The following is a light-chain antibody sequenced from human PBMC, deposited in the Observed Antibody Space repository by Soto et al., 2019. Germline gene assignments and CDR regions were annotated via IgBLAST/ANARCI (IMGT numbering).Light chain of an antibody. V-gene: IGLV2-14*03. CDR2: DVS. Sequence: QSALTQPASVSGSPGQSITIFCTGTSSDVGGYSYVSWYQQHPGSAPKLMIYDVSSRPSGVSNRFSGSKSGNTASLTISGLQAEDEADYYCSSYTSSFKLAVFGSGTKLTVL. J-gene: IGLJ1*01. CDR3: SSYTSSFKLAV. CDR1: SSDVGGYSY.